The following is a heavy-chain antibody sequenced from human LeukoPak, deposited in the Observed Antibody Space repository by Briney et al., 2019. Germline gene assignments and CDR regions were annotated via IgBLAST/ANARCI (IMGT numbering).Heavy chain of an antibody. Sequence: ASVKVSCKASGYSFMDYDISWVRQATGQRLEWMGWMNLKSGNTGYAEKFQGRVAMTRDTSVGTAYMELSSLRSEDTAVYYCARNSGLADCWGQGTLVTVSS. V-gene: IGHV1-8*01. CDR3: ARNSGLADC. CDR1: GYSFMDYD. J-gene: IGHJ4*02. D-gene: IGHD5-12*01. CDR2: MNLKSGNT.